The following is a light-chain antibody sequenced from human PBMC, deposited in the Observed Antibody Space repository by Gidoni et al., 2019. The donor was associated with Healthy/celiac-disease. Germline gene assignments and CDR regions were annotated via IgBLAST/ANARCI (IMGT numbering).Light chain of an antibody. J-gene: IGKJ1*01. Sequence: ETVTTQSQATQSVSPGERATLPCSASQSVSSNLAWYQQKPGQAPRLLIYGAPTRATGIPATFRGSWSGTEFTLPISSLLSEDFAVYYCQQYNNWPPWTFGQGTQVEIK. V-gene: IGKV3D-15*01. CDR3: QQYNNWPPWT. CDR1: QSVSSN. CDR2: GAP.